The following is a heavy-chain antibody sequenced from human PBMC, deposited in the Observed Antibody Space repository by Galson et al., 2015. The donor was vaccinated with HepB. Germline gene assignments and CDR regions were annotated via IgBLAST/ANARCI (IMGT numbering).Heavy chain of an antibody. Sequence: SVKVSCKASGYTFTRYGISWVRQAPGQGLEWMGWINPYNGNTNYAKKIQGRVTMTTDTSTSTAYMELRSLRSDDTAVYYCARDLAAAPDYWGQGTLVTVSS. D-gene: IGHD6-13*01. CDR3: ARDLAAAPDY. CDR1: GYTFTRYG. V-gene: IGHV1-18*01. CDR2: INPYNGNT. J-gene: IGHJ4*02.